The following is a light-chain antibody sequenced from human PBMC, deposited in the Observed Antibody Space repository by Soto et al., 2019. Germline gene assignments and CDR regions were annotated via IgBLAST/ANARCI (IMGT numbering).Light chain of an antibody. CDR3: CSTAATSTYV. Sequence: QSVLTQPRSVSASPGQSLTISCTGTSSDVGGYNYVSWYQQYPGQVPKLMIYDVTKRPSGVPGRFSGSKAGNTASLTIPGLQAEDEADYYCCSTAATSTYVFATGPKVTVL. CDR2: DVT. J-gene: IGLJ1*01. CDR1: SSDVGGYNY. V-gene: IGLV2-11*01.